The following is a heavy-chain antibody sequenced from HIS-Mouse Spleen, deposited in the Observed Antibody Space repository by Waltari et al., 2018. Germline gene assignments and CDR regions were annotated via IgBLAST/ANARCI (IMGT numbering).Heavy chain of an antibody. CDR3: AREIPYSSSWYDWYFDL. Sequence: QLQLQESGPGLVKPSETLSLTCTVSGGSISSSSYYWGWIRQPPGKGLEGIGSIYSSGSTYYNPSLKSRVTLSVDTSKNKFSLKLSSVTAADTAVYYCAREIPYSSSWYDWYFDLWGRGTLVTVSS. J-gene: IGHJ2*01. D-gene: IGHD6-13*01. CDR1: GGSISSSSYY. CDR2: IYSSGST. V-gene: IGHV4-39*07.